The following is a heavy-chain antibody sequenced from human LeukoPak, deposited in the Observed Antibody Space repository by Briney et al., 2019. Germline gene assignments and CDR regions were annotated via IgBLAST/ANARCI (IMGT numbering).Heavy chain of an antibody. Sequence: GGSLRLSCAASGFTVSSNYMSWVRQAPWKGLEWVSVIHSGGSTYYADSVKGRFTISRDNSKNTLYLQMNSLRAEDTAVYYCARDQLGYSGYYERDYWGQGTLVTVSS. J-gene: IGHJ4*02. CDR1: GFTVSSNY. CDR3: ARDQLGYSGYYERDY. CDR2: IHSGGST. D-gene: IGHD5-12*01. V-gene: IGHV3-66*01.